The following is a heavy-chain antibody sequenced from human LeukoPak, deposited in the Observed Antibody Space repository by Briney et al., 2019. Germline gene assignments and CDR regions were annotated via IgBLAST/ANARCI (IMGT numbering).Heavy chain of an antibody. J-gene: IGHJ4*02. Sequence: SETLSLTCTVSGGXISSFYWSWIRQPPGKGLEWIGYIFYSGSTNYNPSLKSRVTISVDTSKNQFSLKLSSVTATDTAVYYCARHSGSYYGYWGQGALVTVSS. D-gene: IGHD1-26*01. CDR1: GGXISSFY. V-gene: IGHV4-59*08. CDR3: ARHSGSYYGY. CDR2: IFYSGST.